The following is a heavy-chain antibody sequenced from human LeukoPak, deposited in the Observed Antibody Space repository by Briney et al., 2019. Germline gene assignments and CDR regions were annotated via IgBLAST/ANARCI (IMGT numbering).Heavy chain of an antibody. CDR2: IYTSGST. CDR3: ATWIAAAGYYAFDI. V-gene: IGHV4-4*07. CDR1: GGSISSYY. Sequence: SETLSLTCTASGGSISSYYWSWIRQPAGKGLEWIGRIYTSGSTNYNPSLKSRVTMSVDTSKNQFSLKLSSVTAADTAVYYCATWIAAAGYYAFDIWGQGTMVTVSS. D-gene: IGHD6-13*01. J-gene: IGHJ3*02.